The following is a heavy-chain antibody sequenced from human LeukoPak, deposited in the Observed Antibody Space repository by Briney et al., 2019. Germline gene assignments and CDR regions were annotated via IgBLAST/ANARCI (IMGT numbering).Heavy chain of an antibody. J-gene: IGHJ4*02. CDR3: ARVTHSNPWLLLPGDREDPSDY. CDR1: GYTFTSYD. D-gene: IGHD3-22*01. Sequence: ASVKVSCKASGYTFTSYDINWVRQATGQGREWMGWMNPNSGNTGYAQKFQGRVTMTRNTSISTAYMELSSLRSEDTAVYYCARVTHSNPWLLLPGDREDPSDYWGQGTLVTVSS. V-gene: IGHV1-8*01. CDR2: MNPNSGNT.